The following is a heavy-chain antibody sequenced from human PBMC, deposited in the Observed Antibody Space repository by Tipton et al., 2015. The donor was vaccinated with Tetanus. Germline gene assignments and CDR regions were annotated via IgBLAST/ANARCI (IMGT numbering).Heavy chain of an antibody. Sequence: SLRLSCIGSGFTFSDYWMSWVRQAPGKGLEWVAVIAFDGKNERYADSVKGRFIISRDNSKNTLSLQLNSLRADDTAIYYCAKEALGVLNLWGNGTTVIVSS. J-gene: IGHJ6*04. D-gene: IGHD1-14*01. V-gene: IGHV3-30*18. CDR3: AKEALGVLNL. CDR2: IAFDGKNE. CDR1: GFTFSDYW.